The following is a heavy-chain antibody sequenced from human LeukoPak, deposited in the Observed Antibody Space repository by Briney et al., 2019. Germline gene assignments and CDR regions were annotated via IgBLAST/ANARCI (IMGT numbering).Heavy chain of an antibody. CDR1: GFTLSGYS. CDR3: ARDDGDV. CDR2: VSEDGGGK. Sequence: SGGSLRLSCEASGFTLSGYSMKWVRQAPGKGLEWVSTVSEDGGGKCFVESVKGRFTISRDSAKNSLYLQMDSLRVEDTAVYFRARDDGDVWGKGTTVTVSS. J-gene: IGHJ6*04. V-gene: IGHV3-7*03.